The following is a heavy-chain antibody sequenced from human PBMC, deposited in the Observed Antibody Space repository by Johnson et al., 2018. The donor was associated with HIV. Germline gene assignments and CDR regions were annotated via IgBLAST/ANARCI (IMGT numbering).Heavy chain of an antibody. CDR1: GFTFSSYG. CDR3: AKDVSVVTPSGSFDI. Sequence: QVHLVESGGGVVQPGRSLRLSCAASGFTFSSYGMHWVRQAPGKGLEWVAVITFEGSYKYYADSVKGRVTISRDDSKNTLYLRLNSLRPEDSAVYYCAKDVSVVTPSGSFDIWGQGTRVTVSS. V-gene: IGHV3-30*18. CDR2: ITFEGSYK. D-gene: IGHD4-23*01. J-gene: IGHJ3*02.